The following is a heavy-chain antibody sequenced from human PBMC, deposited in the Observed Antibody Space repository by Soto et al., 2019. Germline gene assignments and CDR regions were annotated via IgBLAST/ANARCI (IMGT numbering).Heavy chain of an antibody. V-gene: IGHV3-23*01. D-gene: IGHD6-6*01. CDR3: AKDLHSYGMDV. Sequence: PGGSLRLSCAASGFTFSSYAMSWVRQAPGKGLEWVSVISGSGGSTYYADSVKGRFTISRDNARNTLYLQMNSLRAEDTALYYCAKDLHSYGMDVWGQGTTVTVS. CDR1: GFTFSSYA. J-gene: IGHJ6*02. CDR2: ISGSGGST.